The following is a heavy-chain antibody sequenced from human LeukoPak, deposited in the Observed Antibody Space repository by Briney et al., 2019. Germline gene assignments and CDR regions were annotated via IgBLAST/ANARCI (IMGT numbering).Heavy chain of an antibody. CDR1: GFTFSNYG. CDR3: AGPSSSGVGY. Sequence: GGSLRLSCAASGFTFSNYGMHWVRQAPGKGLEWVAFIRFDGTNKYYADPMMGRLTISRDNSKNTLYLQMNSLRAEDTAVYYCAGPSSSGVGYWGQGTLVTVSS. D-gene: IGHD3-10*01. CDR2: IRFDGTNK. V-gene: IGHV3-30*02. J-gene: IGHJ4*02.